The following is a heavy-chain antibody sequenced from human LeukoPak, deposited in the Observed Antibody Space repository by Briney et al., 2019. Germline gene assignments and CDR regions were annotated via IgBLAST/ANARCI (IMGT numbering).Heavy chain of an antibody. CDR3: ARKAYCGGDCYSLDY. J-gene: IGHJ4*02. Sequence: PSETLSLTCAVYGGSFSDYYWSWLRQPPGKGLEWIGEINHSGSTNYNTTLKSRVTISLDTSKNQFSLKLSSVTAADTAVYYCARKAYCGGDCYSLDYWGQGTLVTVSS. CDR1: GGSFSDYY. V-gene: IGHV4-34*01. CDR2: INHSGST. D-gene: IGHD2-21*02.